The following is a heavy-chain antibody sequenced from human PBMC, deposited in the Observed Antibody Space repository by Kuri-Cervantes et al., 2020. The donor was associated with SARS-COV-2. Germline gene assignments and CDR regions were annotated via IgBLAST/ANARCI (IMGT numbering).Heavy chain of an antibody. CDR2: IKQDGSEK. Sequence: GESLKISCAASGFTFSSYWMSWVRQAPGKGLEWVANIKQDGSEKNYVDSVKGRFTISRDNAKNSLYLQMNSLRAEDTAVYYCARGTSEDRDIVVVPAAILFDYWGQGTLVTVSS. CDR1: GFTFSSYW. D-gene: IGHD2-2*01. CDR3: ARGTSEDRDIVVVPAAILFDY. J-gene: IGHJ4*02. V-gene: IGHV3-7*01.